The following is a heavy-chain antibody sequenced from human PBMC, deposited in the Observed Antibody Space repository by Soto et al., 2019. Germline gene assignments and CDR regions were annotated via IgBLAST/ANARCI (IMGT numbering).Heavy chain of an antibody. CDR2: ISSSSSYT. V-gene: IGHV3-11*06. CDR3: ARAPSSNSPYYYYGMDV. CDR1: GFTFSDYY. J-gene: IGHJ6*02. Sequence: PGGSRILSCAASGFTFSDYYMSWIRQAPGTGLEWVSCISSSSSYTNYADSVKGRFTISRDNAKNSLYLQMNSLRAEDTAVYYCARAPSSNSPYYYYGMDVWGQGTTVTGSS.